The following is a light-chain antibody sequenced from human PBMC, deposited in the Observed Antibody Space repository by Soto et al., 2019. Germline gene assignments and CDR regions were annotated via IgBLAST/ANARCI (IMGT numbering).Light chain of an antibody. CDR1: QSVSSS. V-gene: IGKV3-11*01. CDR3: QQRSNWPPT. CDR2: DAS. J-gene: IGKJ1*01. Sequence: EIVLTQSPATLSLSPGERATLSCRASQSVSSSLAWYQQKPGQAPRLLVYDASNRATGIPARLSGSGAGTDLTPTISSLEPEDFALYYCQQRSNWPPTFGQGTKVEIK.